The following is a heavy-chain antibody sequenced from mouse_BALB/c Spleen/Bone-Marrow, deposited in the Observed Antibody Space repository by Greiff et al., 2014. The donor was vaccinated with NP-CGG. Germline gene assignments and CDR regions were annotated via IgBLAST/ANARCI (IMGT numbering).Heavy chain of an antibody. CDR2: IDPANGNT. J-gene: IGHJ2*01. CDR3: ARYYYGSSYFDY. V-gene: IGHV14-3*02. Sequence: VQLQQSXAELVKPGASVKLSCTASGFNIKDTYMHWVKQRPEQGLEWTGRIDPANGNTKYDPKFQGKATITADTSSNTAYLQLSSLTSEDTAVYYCARYYYGSSYFDYRGQGTTLTVSS. D-gene: IGHD1-1*01. CDR1: GFNIKDTY.